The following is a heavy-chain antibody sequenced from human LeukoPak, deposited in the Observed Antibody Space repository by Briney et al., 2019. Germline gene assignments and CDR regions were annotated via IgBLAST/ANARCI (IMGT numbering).Heavy chain of an antibody. CDR2: IYYSGST. Sequence: SETLSLTCTVSGGSISSYYWSWIRQPPGKGLEWIGSIYYSGSTYYNPSLKSRVTISVDTSKNQFSLKLSSVTAADTAVYYCARRRYYYDSSGYYYLFDYWGQGTLVTVSS. D-gene: IGHD3-22*01. J-gene: IGHJ4*02. CDR1: GGSISSYY. V-gene: IGHV4-39*01. CDR3: ARRRYYYDSSGYYYLFDY.